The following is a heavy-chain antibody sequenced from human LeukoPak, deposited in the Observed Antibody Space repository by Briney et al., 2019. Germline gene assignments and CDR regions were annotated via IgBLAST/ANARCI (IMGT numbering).Heavy chain of an antibody. J-gene: IGHJ4*02. CDR2: ISGSGGST. V-gene: IGHV3-23*01. CDR1: GFTFSSYA. D-gene: IGHD6-13*01. Sequence: GGCLRLSCAASGFTFSSYAMSWVRQAPGKGLEWVSAISGSGGSTYYADSVKGRFTISRDNSKNPLYLQMNSLRAEDTAIYYCAKDKVQNIAAAGTDDYWGQGTLVSVSS. CDR3: AKDKVQNIAAAGTDDY.